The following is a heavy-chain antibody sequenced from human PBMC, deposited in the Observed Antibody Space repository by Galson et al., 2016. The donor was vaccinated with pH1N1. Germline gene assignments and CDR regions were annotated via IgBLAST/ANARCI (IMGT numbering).Heavy chain of an antibody. CDR3: ARRGPSPINYHSDVDL. CDR1: GVSLSSGDYY. CDR2: IYFTGST. V-gene: IGHV4-30-4*08. Sequence: TLSLTCTVSGVSLSSGDYYCSWLRQPPGKGLEWIGFIYFTGSTYYSPSLKSRISMSQDTSHNQFSLRLTSVTAADTAVYYGARRGPSPINYHSDVDLWGNGTTVIVSS. J-gene: IGHJ6*04. D-gene: IGHD3-10*01.